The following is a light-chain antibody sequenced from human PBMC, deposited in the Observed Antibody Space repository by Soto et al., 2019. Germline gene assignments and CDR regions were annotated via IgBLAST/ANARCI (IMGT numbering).Light chain of an antibody. CDR2: DVT. V-gene: IGLV2-14*03. Sequence: QSVLTQPAPVSGSPGQSITLSCTGTSSDIGAYNYVSWCQQHPGKAPKLIIYDVTNRPAGISSRFSASKSGNTASLTISVLQAEDEADYYCCSYKSSSTLYVFGTGTKVTVL. J-gene: IGLJ1*01. CDR1: SSDIGAYNY. CDR3: CSYKSSSTLYV.